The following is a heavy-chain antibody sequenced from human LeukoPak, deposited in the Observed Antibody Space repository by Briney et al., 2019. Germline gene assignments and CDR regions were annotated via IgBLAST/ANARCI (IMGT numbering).Heavy chain of an antibody. J-gene: IGHJ6*03. D-gene: IGHD3-16*01. CDR1: GFTFSSYW. CDR3: AKPAYAGYYYYMDV. V-gene: IGHV3-74*01. Sequence: GGSLRLSCAASGFTFSSYWMHWVRQTPGKGLIYISRINNDGSSANYADSVRGRFTISRDNSKNTLYLQMNSLRVEDTAVYYCAKPAYAGYYYYMDVWGKGTTVTVSS. CDR2: INNDGSSA.